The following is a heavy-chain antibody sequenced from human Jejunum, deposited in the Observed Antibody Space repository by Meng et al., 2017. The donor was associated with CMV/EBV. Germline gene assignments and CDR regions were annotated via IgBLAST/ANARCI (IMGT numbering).Heavy chain of an antibody. D-gene: IGHD3-3*01. CDR3: ARGGDGVQHFLEWLLVDY. Sequence: TFSNYDFSWVRQAPGQGLEWMGGIMPFFGTVNYARKFQGRVTIITEESTSTVYMELSSLRSEDTAVYYCARGGDGVQHFLEWLLVDYWGQGTLVTVSS. CDR1: TFSNYD. V-gene: IGHV1-69*05. J-gene: IGHJ4*02. CDR2: IMPFFGTV.